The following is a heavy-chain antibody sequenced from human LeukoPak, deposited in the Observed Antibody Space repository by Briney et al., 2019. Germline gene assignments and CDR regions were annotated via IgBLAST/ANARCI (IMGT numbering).Heavy chain of an antibody. CDR2: IYYSGST. D-gene: IGHD3-22*01. V-gene: IGHV4-59*08. J-gene: IGHJ4*02. Sequence: KPSETLSLTCTVSGGSISSYYWSWIRQPPGKGLEWIGYIYYSGSTNYNPSLKSRVTISVDTSKNQFSLKLSSVTAADTAVYYCARLPYYYDSSGYCIFDYWGQGTLVTVSS. CDR3: ARLPYYYDSSGYCIFDY. CDR1: GGSISSYY.